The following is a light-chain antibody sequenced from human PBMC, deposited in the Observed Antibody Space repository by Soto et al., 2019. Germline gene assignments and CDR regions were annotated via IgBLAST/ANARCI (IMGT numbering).Light chain of an antibody. CDR2: GTS. Sequence: EVVLTQSPGTLSLSPGERATLSCRASQSINNHFLAWYQQKRGQAPRLLIYGTSNRATGIPDRFTGSGSGTGVTVAISRLEPEDFAVYYCQHYGSPFPFGPGTKVDI. J-gene: IGKJ3*01. CDR1: QSINNHF. CDR3: QHYGSPFP. V-gene: IGKV3-20*01.